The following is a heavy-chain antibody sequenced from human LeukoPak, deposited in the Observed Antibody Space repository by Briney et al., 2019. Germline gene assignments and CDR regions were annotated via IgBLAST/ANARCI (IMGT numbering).Heavy chain of an antibody. CDR1: GFTFSSYW. V-gene: IGHV3-74*01. J-gene: IGHJ6*03. CDR3: ARDYYDSSGYYRVGYYYYMDV. D-gene: IGHD3-22*01. CDR2: INSDGSST. Sequence: GGSLRLSCAASGFTFSSYWMHWVRQAPGKGLVRVSRINSDGSSTSYADSVKGRFTISRDNAKNTLYLQMNSLRAKDTALYYCARDYYDSSGYYRVGYYYYMDVWGKGTTVTVSS.